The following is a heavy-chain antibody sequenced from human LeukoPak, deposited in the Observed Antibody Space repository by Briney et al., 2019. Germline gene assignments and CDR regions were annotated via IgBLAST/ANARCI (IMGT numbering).Heavy chain of an antibody. Sequence: GGSLRLSCAASGFTFSSYWMSWVRQAPGKGLEWVANIKQDGSEKYYVDSVKGRFTISRDNAKDSLYLQMNSLRAEDTAVYYCARDRTYDSSGYSDYWGQGTLVTVSS. D-gene: IGHD3-22*01. V-gene: IGHV3-7*01. CDR2: IKQDGSEK. CDR1: GFTFSSYW. CDR3: ARDRTYDSSGYSDY. J-gene: IGHJ4*02.